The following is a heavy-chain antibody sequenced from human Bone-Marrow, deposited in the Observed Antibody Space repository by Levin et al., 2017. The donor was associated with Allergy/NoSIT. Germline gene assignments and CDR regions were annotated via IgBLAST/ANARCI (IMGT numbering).Heavy chain of an antibody. V-gene: IGHV4-30-2*01. Sequence: KSSETLSLTCSVSGDSISAADSAWSWLRQPPGKGLEWMGDIYYSGRTHYNPSLRGRLTISADRFNNMFSVELTSVKDADTAVYFCARLRSDFWIGYYTGGDDHYFDSWGQGTLVTVSS. CDR1: GDSISAADSA. D-gene: IGHD3/OR15-3a*01. CDR2: IYYSGRT. J-gene: IGHJ4*02. CDR3: ARLRSDFWIGYYTGGDDHYFDS.